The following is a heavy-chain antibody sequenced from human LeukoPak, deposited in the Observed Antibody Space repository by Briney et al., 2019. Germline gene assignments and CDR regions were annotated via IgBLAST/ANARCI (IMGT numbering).Heavy chain of an antibody. J-gene: IGHJ6*03. CDR1: GGSISSYY. CDR2: IYYSGST. CDR3: ATSPGYDFWSGYYSGYYYYYMDV. V-gene: IGHV4-59*01. Sequence: SETLSLTCTVSGGSISSYYWSWIRQPPGKGLEWIGYIYYSGSTNYNPSLKSRVTISVDTSKNQFSLKLSSVTAADTAVYYCATSPGYDFWSGYYSGYYYYYMDVWGKGTTVTISS. D-gene: IGHD3-3*01.